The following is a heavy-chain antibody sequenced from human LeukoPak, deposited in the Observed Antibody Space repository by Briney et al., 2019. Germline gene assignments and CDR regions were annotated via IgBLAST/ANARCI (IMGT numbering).Heavy chain of an antibody. D-gene: IGHD2-2*02. J-gene: IGHJ4*02. CDR3: ARDSRYCSSTSCYTGDYYFDY. CDR2: INPNSGGT. V-gene: IGHV1-2*02. Sequence: VASVKVSCKSSGYTFTGYYMHWVRQAPGQGLEWMGWINPNSGGTNYAQKFQGRVTMTRDTSISTAYMELSRLRSDDTAVYYCARDSRYCSSTSCYTGDYYFDYWGQGTLVTVSS. CDR1: GYTFTGYY.